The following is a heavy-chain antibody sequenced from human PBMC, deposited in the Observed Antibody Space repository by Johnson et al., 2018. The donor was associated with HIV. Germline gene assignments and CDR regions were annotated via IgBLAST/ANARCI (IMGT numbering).Heavy chain of an antibody. D-gene: IGHD3-22*01. CDR1: GFTFSSYA. J-gene: IGHJ3*02. CDR2: ISYDGSNK. V-gene: IGHV3-30*04. CDR3: ARASPNYYDSSGYFPLDAFDI. Sequence: HVQLVESGGGVVQPGRSLRLSCAASGFTFSSYAMHWVRQAPGKGLEWVAVISYDGSNKNYADSVKGRFTISRDNTKNTMSLQMNSLRAEDTAVYDCARASPNYYDSSGYFPLDAFDIWGQGTMVTVSS.